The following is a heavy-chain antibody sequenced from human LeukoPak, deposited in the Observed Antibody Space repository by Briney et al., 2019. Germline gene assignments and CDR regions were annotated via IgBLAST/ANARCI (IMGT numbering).Heavy chain of an antibody. D-gene: IGHD6-6*01. J-gene: IGHJ1*01. V-gene: IGHV3-23*01. CDR2: LCGRGSST. CDR3: SNVILAAIGYEDFQN. Sequence: PGWSLSLSRTPSGFTFGNYAMRWVRQAPRMGLAWVSGLCGRGSSTFYPPSAKDRFTNFRDHSKNTLSLQMRSLILDDPAVYYWSNVILAAIGYEDFQNWGQGNLVRVSS. CDR1: GFTFGNYA.